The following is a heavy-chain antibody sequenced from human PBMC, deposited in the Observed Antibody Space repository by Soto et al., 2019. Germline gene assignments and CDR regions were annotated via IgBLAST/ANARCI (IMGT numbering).Heavy chain of an antibody. V-gene: IGHV4-30-2*01. J-gene: IGHJ6*02. Sequence: QLQLQESGSGLVKPSQTLSLTCAVSGGSISSGGYSWSWIRQPPGKGLEWIGYIYHSGSTYYNPSLSSPATIPVDSSKNHFSLKLTSVTAADTAVYYCAREYIFRGARMDVWGQGTTVTVSS. D-gene: IGHD3-10*01. CDR2: IYHSGST. CDR1: GGSISSGGYS. CDR3: AREYIFRGARMDV.